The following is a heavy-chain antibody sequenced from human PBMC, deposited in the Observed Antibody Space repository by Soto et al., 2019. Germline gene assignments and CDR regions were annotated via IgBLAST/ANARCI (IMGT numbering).Heavy chain of an antibody. CDR1: GFSFSSYG. D-gene: IGHD3-10*01. Sequence: QVQLVESGGGVVQSGRSLRLSCAASGFSFSSYGMHWVRQAPGKGLEWVAVIWYDGSNKYYADSVKGRFTISRDNSKNTRYLLMNSLRAEDTAVYYCARDGSGDRHAFDIWGQGTMVTVSS. J-gene: IGHJ3*02. CDR2: IWYDGSNK. V-gene: IGHV3-33*01. CDR3: ARDGSGDRHAFDI.